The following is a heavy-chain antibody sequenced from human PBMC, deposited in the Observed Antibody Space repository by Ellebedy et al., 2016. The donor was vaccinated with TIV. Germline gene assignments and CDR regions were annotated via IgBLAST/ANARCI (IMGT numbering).Heavy chain of an antibody. CDR2: IYYSGST. J-gene: IGHJ4*02. CDR1: GGSISSSSYY. CDR3: ARVPYTYGDYVDY. Sequence: SETLSLXXTVSGGSISSSSYYWGWIRQPPGKGLEWIGSIYYSGSTYYNPSLKSRVTISVDTSKNQFSLKLSSVTAADTAVYYCARVPYTYGDYVDYWGQGTLVTVSS. V-gene: IGHV4-39*07. D-gene: IGHD4-17*01.